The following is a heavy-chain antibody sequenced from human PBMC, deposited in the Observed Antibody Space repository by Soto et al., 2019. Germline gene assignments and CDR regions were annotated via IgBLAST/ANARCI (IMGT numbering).Heavy chain of an antibody. CDR3: ARHVYDSSGYYSWYFDY. CDR1: GGSISSSSYY. Sequence: SETLSLTCTVSGGSISSSSYYWGWIRQPPGKGLEWIGSIYYSGSTYYNPSLKSRVTISVDTSKNQFSLKLSSVTAADTAVYYCARHVYDSSGYYSWYFDYWGQGTLVTV. V-gene: IGHV4-39*01. D-gene: IGHD3-22*01. J-gene: IGHJ4*02. CDR2: IYYSGST.